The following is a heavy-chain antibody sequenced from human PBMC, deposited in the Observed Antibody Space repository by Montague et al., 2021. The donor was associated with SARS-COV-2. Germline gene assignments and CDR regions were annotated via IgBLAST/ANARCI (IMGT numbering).Heavy chain of an antibody. V-gene: IGHV3-53*01. CDR1: GFTVSSNY. D-gene: IGHD6-13*01. CDR2: IYSGGST. J-gene: IGHJ6*02. CDR3: ARGEQQQLNFYYYYYYGMDV. Sequence: SLRLSCAASGFTVSSNYMSWVRQAPGEGLEWVSVIYSGGSTYYADSVKGRFTISRDNSKNTLYLQMNSLRAEDTAVYYCARGEQQQLNFYYYYYYGMDVWGQGTTVTVSS.